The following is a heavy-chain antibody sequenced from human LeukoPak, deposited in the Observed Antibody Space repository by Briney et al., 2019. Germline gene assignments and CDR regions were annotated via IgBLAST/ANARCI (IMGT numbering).Heavy chain of an antibody. D-gene: IGHD6-19*01. CDR3: ATSWQWLVQRSAKYDY. CDR1: GGSISSNNYH. Sequence: SETLSLTCTVSGGSISSNNYHWGWIRQPPGKGLEWIGTIYYSGSTYYNPSLKSRVTISVDTSKNQFSLKLSSVTAADTAVYYCATSWQWLVQRSAKYDYWGQGTLVTVSS. V-gene: IGHV4-39*01. J-gene: IGHJ4*02. CDR2: IYYSGST.